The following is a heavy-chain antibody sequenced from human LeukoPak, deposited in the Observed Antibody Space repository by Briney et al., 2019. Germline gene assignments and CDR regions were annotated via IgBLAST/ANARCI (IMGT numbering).Heavy chain of an antibody. CDR1: GGSISTYY. CDR3: ARDPSGWYFNL. V-gene: IGHV4-59*01. CDR2: IHYSGSI. J-gene: IGHJ2*01. D-gene: IGHD6-19*01. Sequence: SETLSLTCTVSGGSISTYYWSWIRQPPGKGLEWIGYIHYSGSINYNPSLKSRVTMSIDTSKNQFSLNLTSVTAGDTAVYYCARDPSGWYFNLWGRGTLVTVSS.